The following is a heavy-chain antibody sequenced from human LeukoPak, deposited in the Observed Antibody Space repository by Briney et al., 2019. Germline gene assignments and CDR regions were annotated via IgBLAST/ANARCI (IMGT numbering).Heavy chain of an antibody. CDR1: GDSISSYY. CDR2: IYYSGST. CDR3: ARTPITMVRGVRPAHYNWFDP. J-gene: IGHJ5*02. V-gene: IGHV4-59*01. D-gene: IGHD3-10*01. Sequence: KPSETLSPTCTVSGDSISSYYWSWIRQPPGKGLEWIGYIYYSGSTNYNPSLKSRVTISVDTSKNQFSLKLSSVTAADTAVYYCARTPITMVRGVRPAHYNWFDPWGQGTLVTVSS.